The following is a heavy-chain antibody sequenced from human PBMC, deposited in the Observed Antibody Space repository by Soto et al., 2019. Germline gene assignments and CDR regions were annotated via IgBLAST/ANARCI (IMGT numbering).Heavy chain of an antibody. V-gene: IGHV1-46*01. D-gene: IGHD1-7*01. CDR1: GYTFFKYF. CDR3: AKPLIGNTIDL. Sequence: ASVKVSCKASGYTFFKYFIHWVRQAPGQGLEWIGIINPSRGSATYGPIFQGRVSLTTDMPTSTVYIELSSLRSEDTAIYYCAKPLIGNTIDLWGQGTSVTVSS. CDR2: INPSRGSA. J-gene: IGHJ3*01.